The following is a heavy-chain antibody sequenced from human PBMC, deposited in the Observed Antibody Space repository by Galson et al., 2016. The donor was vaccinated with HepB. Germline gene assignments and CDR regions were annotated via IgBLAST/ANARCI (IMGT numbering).Heavy chain of an antibody. CDR2: IYHSGDT. CDR1: GGSIGSSHW. D-gene: IGHD3-16*02. CDR3: ATRRGRGSYPFNWFDP. Sequence: SETLSLTCTVSGGSIGSSHWWSWVRQPPGKGLEWIGGIYHSGDTDYNPSLTSRVTMSIDQSKNQFSLNLISVTAADTAVYYCATRRGRGSYPFNWFDPWGQGTLVTVSS. J-gene: IGHJ5*02. V-gene: IGHV4-4*02.